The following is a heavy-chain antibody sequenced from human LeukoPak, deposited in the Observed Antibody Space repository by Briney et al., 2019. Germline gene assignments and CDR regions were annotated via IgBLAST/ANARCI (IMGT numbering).Heavy chain of an antibody. CDR2: ISSSGST. D-gene: IGHD4-17*01. V-gene: IGHV3-11*01. Sequence: GGSLRLSCAASGFTFSDYYMSWIRQAPGKGLEWVSYISSSGSTYYADSVKGRFTISRDNSKNTLYLQMNSLRAEDTAVYYCAKYEIMTTVTSGDYWGQGTLVTVSS. CDR3: AKYEIMTTVTSGDY. J-gene: IGHJ4*02. CDR1: GFTFSDYY.